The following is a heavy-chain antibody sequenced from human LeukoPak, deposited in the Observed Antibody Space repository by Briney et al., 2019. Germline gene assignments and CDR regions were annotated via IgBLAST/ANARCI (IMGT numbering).Heavy chain of an antibody. Sequence: PGGSLRLSCAASGFNFSSYSMNWVRQAPGKGLEWVSSISSSSSYIYYADSVKGRFTISRDNAKNSLYLQMNSLRAEDTAVYYCARDQGIVGAMYYFDYWGQGTLVTVSS. V-gene: IGHV3-21*01. CDR1: GFNFSSYS. J-gene: IGHJ4*02. CDR2: ISSSSSYI. CDR3: ARDQGIVGAMYYFDY. D-gene: IGHD1-26*01.